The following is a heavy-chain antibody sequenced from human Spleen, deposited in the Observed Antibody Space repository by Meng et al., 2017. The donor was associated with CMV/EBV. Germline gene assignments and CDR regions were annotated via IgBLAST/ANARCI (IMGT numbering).Heavy chain of an antibody. J-gene: IGHJ3*02. V-gene: IGHV3-53*01. CDR2: IYNDGAT. Sequence: GGSLRLSCAASGFTFSSYAMSWVRQAPGKGLEWVSVIYNDGATYYADSVKGRFTSSRVNPKNMVFLQMNSLRVEDTAVYYCARYSRGVVVAPPKFTGADAFDMWGQGTMVTVSS. CDR3: ARYSRGVVVAPPKFTGADAFDM. CDR1: GFTFSSYA. D-gene: IGHD2-15*01.